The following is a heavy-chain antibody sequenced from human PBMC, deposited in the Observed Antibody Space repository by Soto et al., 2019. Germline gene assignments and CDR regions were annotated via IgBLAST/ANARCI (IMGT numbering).Heavy chain of an antibody. V-gene: IGHV3-33*01. D-gene: IGHD3-9*01. CDR1: GFPFSSYG. J-gene: IGHJ4*02. CDR2: IWADGSNK. Sequence: QVQLVESGGGVVQPGRSLRLSCAASGFPFSSYGMHWVRQAPGKGLEWVALIWADGSNKYYADSVKGRFTIFRDNSKNTLYLQMNSLRAEDTAVYYCARVFDTYYFDLWGQGTLVTVSS. CDR3: ARVFDTYYFDL.